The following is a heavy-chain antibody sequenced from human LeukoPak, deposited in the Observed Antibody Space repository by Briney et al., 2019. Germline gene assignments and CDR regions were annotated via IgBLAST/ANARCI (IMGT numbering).Heavy chain of an antibody. V-gene: IGHV5-51*01. CDR1: GYSFTSYW. CDR3: AGAKVVVAATPGERNWFDP. Sequence: GESLKISCKGSGYSFTSYWIGWVRQMPGKGLEWMGIIYPGDSDTRYSPSFQGQVTISADKSISTAYLQWSSLKASDTAMYYCAGAKVVVAATPGERNWFDPWGQGTLVTVSS. CDR2: IYPGDSDT. J-gene: IGHJ5*02. D-gene: IGHD2-15*01.